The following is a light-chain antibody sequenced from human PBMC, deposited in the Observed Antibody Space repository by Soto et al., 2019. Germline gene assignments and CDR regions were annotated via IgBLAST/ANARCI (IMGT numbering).Light chain of an antibody. CDR2: DAS. CDR1: QSINTW. CDR3: HQYKSDSHT. Sequence: DIQMTQSPSTLSASVGDRVNITCRASQSINTWLAWYQQKPGKAPKFLIYDASSLESGVPARFSGSGSGTEFTLTISSLQPDDFATYYCHQYKSDSHTFGQGTKLKIQ. J-gene: IGKJ2*01. V-gene: IGKV1-5*01.